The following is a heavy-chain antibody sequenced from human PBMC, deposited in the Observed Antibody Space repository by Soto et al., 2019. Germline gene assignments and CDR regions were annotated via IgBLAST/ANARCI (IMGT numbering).Heavy chain of an antibody. Sequence: EVQLVESGGGLVQPGGSLRLSCTASGFAVTSSYMGWVRRAPGKGLEWFSSIYSGRDTYYADSVGGRFTSTTDNSMDTVYLQMNSLRVDDTAMYYCARHVGSYWYFDLWGRGTLVTVSS. V-gene: IGHV3-66*04. CDR2: IYSGRDT. CDR1: GFAVTSSY. CDR3: ARHVGSYWYFDL. J-gene: IGHJ2*01. D-gene: IGHD1-26*01.